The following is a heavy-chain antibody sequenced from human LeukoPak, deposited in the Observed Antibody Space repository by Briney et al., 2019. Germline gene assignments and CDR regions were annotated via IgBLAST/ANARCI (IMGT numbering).Heavy chain of an antibody. V-gene: IGHV4-39*07. Sequence: SETLSLTCTVSGGSISSSSYYWGWIRQPPGKGLEWIGSIYYSGSTYYNPSLKSRVTISVDTSKNQFSLKLSSVTAADTAVYYCARGAVRVVWNWFDPWGQGTLVTVSS. CDR2: IYYSGST. J-gene: IGHJ5*02. D-gene: IGHD2-8*02. CDR3: ARGAVRVVWNWFDP. CDR1: GGSISSSSYY.